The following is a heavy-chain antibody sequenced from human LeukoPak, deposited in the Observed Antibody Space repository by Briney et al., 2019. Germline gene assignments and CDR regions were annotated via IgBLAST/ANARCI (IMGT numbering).Heavy chain of an antibody. CDR3: QVGWEPGVFDY. J-gene: IGHJ4*02. Sequence: ASVTVSFTASGYTFTIYGISWVRQAPGQGLEWMGWISAYNGNTNYAQKLQGRVTMTTDTSTSTAYMELRSLRSDDTAVYYCQVGWEPGVFDYWGQGTLVTVSS. CDR2: ISAYNGNT. V-gene: IGHV1-18*01. D-gene: IGHD1-26*01. CDR1: GYTFTIYG.